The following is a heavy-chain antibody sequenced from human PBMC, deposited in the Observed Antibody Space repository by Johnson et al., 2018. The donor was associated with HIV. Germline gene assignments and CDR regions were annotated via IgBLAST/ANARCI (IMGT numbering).Heavy chain of an antibody. CDR2: ISWNSGSI. CDR1: GFTFDDYA. V-gene: IGHV3-9*01. CDR3: VSVVRMPFSSDWKAFHI. D-gene: IGHD6-19*01. Sequence: VQLVESGGGLVQPGRSLRLSCAASGFTFDDYAMHWVRQAPGKGLEWVSGISWNSGSIGYVDSVKGRFIISRDNAKNSLFLQMNSLRAGDTALYYCVSVVRMPFSSDWKAFHIWGQGTLVSVSS. J-gene: IGHJ3*02.